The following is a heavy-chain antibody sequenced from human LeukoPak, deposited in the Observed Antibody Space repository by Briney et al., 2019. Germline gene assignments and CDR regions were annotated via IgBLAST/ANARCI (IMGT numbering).Heavy chain of an antibody. J-gene: IGHJ6*02. Sequence: PSETLSLTGTVACGSISSGTYFWGWIRQPPGKGLEWIGTAYYSGSPYYNPSLKSRVTISVDTSKNQFSLKVSSVTAADTAVYYCARHPAASGNSFYGLDVWGQGTTVTVSS. CDR3: ARHPAASGNSFYGLDV. CDR2: AYYSGSP. D-gene: IGHD5-12*01. V-gene: IGHV4-39*01. CDR1: CGSISSGTYF.